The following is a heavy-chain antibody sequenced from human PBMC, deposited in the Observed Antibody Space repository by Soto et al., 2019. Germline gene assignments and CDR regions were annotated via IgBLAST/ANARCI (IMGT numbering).Heavy chain of an antibody. Sequence: SETLSLTCTVSGGSISSGDYYWSCIRQPPGKGLEWIGYIYYSGSTYYNPSLKSRVTISVDTSKNQFSLKLSSVTAADTAVYYCASDYYDSSGYYYWGQGTLVTVSS. CDR3: ASDYYDSSGYYY. CDR1: GGSISSGDYY. D-gene: IGHD3-22*01. CDR2: IYYSGST. J-gene: IGHJ4*02. V-gene: IGHV4-30-4*01.